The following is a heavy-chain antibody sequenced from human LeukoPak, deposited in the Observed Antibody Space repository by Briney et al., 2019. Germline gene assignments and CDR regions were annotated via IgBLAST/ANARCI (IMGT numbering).Heavy chain of an antibody. CDR3: AKLVVPAAIDY. J-gene: IGHJ4*02. D-gene: IGHD2-2*01. CDR2: ISYDGSNK. V-gene: IGHV3-30*18. CDR1: GFTFSSYG. Sequence: GGSLRLSCAASGFTFSSYGMHWVRQAPGKGLEWGAVISYDGSNKYYADSVKGRFTISRDNSKNTLYLQMNSLRAEDTAVYYCAKLVVPAAIDYWGQGTLVTVSS.